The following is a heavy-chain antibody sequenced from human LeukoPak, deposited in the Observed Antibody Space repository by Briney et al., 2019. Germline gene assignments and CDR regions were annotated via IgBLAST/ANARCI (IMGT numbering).Heavy chain of an antibody. CDR3: ARSLWERITMVRGVDDYYYYYIDV. CDR1: GFSRRTSGMC. D-gene: IGHD3-10*01. V-gene: IGHV2-70*11. CDR2: IDWDDDK. J-gene: IGHJ6*03. Sequence: SGPALAKPTHTFTLTCTFSGFSRRTSGMCVNWIRQPPGKALEWLARIDWDDDKYYSTSLKTRLTISKDTSKHQVVLTMTKMDPVDTATYYCARSLWERITMVRGVDDYYYYYIDVWGKGTTVTVSS.